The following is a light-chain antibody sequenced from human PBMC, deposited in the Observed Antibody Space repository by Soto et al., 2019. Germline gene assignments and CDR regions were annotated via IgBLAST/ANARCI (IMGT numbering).Light chain of an antibody. CDR1: QSVSSY. Sequence: EIVLTQSPATLSLSPGERATLSCRASQSVSSYLAWYQQKPGQAPRLLIYDASNRATGIPARFSGSGSRTDFTHTISSLEPADFAVYYCQQRRGSFGQGTKVQIK. CDR2: DAS. J-gene: IGKJ1*01. V-gene: IGKV3-11*01. CDR3: QQRRGS.